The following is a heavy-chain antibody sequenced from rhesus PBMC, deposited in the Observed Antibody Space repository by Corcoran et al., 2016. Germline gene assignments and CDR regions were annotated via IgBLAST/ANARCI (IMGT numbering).Heavy chain of an antibody. CDR3: ARQIAAAGKGYFDL. D-gene: IGHD6-25*01. Sequence: QVQLQESGPGLVKPSETLSLTCAVSGGSFSSYWWSWLRQPPGQGLEWIGEINGNIGSTNYNPSLKSRVTISKDASKNQFSLKLSSVTAADTAVYYCARQIAAAGKGYFDLWGPGTPITISS. J-gene: IGHJ2*01. CDR1: GGSFSSYW. CDR2: INGNIGST. V-gene: IGHV4-80*01.